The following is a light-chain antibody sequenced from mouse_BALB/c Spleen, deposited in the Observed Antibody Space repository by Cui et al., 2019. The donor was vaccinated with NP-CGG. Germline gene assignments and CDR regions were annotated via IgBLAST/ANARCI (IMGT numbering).Light chain of an antibody. CDR1: TGAVTTSNY. V-gene: IGLV1*01. CDR3: ALWYSNHWV. CDR2: GTN. Sequence: QAVVTQESALTTSPGETVTLTCRSNTGAVTTSNYDNWVQEKPDHLFTGLIGGTNNRAPGVPARFSGSLIGDKAALTITGAQTEDEAIYFCALWYSNHWVFGGGTKLTVL. J-gene: IGLJ1*01.